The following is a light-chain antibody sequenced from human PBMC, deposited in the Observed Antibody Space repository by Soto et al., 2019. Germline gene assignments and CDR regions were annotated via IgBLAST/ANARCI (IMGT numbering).Light chain of an antibody. V-gene: IGLV1-44*01. Sequence: QSVLTQPPSASGTPGQRITISCSGSSSNIGTYTVNWYQQFPGTAPKLLLYNNDQRPSGVPDRFSGFKNSTAASLAISELQSDDDAEYYCAAWDDSLSGLYVFGTGTKVTVL. CDR2: NND. CDR3: AAWDDSLSGLYV. J-gene: IGLJ1*01. CDR1: SSNIGTYT.